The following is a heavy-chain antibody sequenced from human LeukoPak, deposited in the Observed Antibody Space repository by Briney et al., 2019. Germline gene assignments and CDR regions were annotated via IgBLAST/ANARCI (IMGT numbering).Heavy chain of an antibody. V-gene: IGHV4-61*08. CDR1: GGSISSGGYS. J-gene: IGHJ5*02. D-gene: IGHD3-3*01. CDR3: ARDASQDFWSGSAFDP. CDR2: IYYSGST. Sequence: SETLSLTCAVSGGSISSGGYSWSWIRQPPGKGLEWIGYIYYSGSTNYNPSLKSRVTISVDTSKNQFSLKLSSVTAADTAVYYCARDASQDFWSGSAFDPWGQGTLVTVSS.